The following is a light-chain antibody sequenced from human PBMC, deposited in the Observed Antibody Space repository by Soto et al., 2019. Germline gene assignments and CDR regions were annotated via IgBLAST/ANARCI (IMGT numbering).Light chain of an antibody. V-gene: IGKV3-15*01. CDR2: GAS. CDR1: QSVSSN. J-gene: IGKJ2*01. CDR3: QQYNNWPPYP. Sequence: EIVMTKAPATLSVSPGERATLSCRASQSVSSNLAWYQQKPCQAPRLLIDGASTRATGIPARFSGSGSGTELNLTISSLQADDFAYYSCQQYNNWPPYPFGQGTKLDIK.